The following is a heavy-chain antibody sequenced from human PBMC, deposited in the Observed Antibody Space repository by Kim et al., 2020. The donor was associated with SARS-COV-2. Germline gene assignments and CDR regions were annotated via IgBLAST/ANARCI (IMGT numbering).Heavy chain of an antibody. D-gene: IGHD3-22*01. CDR3: ATEGVGPYYYDSSGYNNWFDP. Sequence: ASVKVPCKVSGYTLTELSMHWVRQAPGKGLEWMGGFDPEDGETIYAQKFQGRVTMTEDTSTDTAYMELSSLRSEDTAVYYCATEGVGPYYYDSSGYNNWFDPWGQGTLVTVSS. V-gene: IGHV1-24*01. J-gene: IGHJ5*02. CDR2: FDPEDGET. CDR1: GYTLTELS.